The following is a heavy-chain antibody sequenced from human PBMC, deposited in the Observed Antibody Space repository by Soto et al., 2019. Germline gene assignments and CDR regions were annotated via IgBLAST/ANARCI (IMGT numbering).Heavy chain of an antibody. CDR1: GFIFGDYY. D-gene: IGHD2-2*01. CDR3: ARRPAAGNWFDP. CDR2: ISTTTGYT. J-gene: IGHJ5*02. V-gene: IGHV3-11*06. Sequence: GGSLSLSCAASGFIFGDYYRSWIRQAPGKGLEWISYISTTTGYTDYADSVKGRFTISRDNAKNSLFLQMNSLRVEDTAVYYCARRPAAGNWFDPWGQGTLVTVSS.